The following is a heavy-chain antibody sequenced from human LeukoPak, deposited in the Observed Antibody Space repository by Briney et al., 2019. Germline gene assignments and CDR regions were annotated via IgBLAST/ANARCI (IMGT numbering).Heavy chain of an antibody. CDR2: INTSGGST. J-gene: IGHJ3*02. V-gene: IGHV1-46*03. CDR3: TRVTYGDFSDAFDI. D-gene: IGHD4-17*01. CDR1: GYTFTSYY. Sequence: VASVKLSCKASGYTFTSYYMHWMRQAPGQGLEWMGIINTSGGSTNYAQKFQGRVTITRDTSTSTVYMQLSSLRSEDTAVYYFTRVTYGDFSDAFDIWGQGTMVTVSS.